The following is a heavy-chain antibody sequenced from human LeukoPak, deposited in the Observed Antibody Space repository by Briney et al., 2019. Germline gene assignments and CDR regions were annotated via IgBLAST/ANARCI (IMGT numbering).Heavy chain of an antibody. CDR3: ARTRRITMVRGVMAYFDY. Sequence: SETLSLTCTVSGGSISSSSYYWSWIRQPAGKGLEWIGRIYTSGSTNYNPSLKSRVTISVDTSKNQFSLKLSSVTAADTAVYYCARTRRITMVRGVMAYFDYWGQGTLVTVSS. V-gene: IGHV4-61*02. CDR2: IYTSGST. CDR1: GGSISSSSYY. J-gene: IGHJ4*02. D-gene: IGHD3-10*01.